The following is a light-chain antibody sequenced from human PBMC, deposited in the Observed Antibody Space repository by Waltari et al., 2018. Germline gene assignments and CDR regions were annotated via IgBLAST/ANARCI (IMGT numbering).Light chain of an antibody. CDR1: QSVSSN. CDR3: QQYNKWWT. V-gene: IGKV3-15*01. CDR2: AAS. J-gene: IGKJ1*01. Sequence: EIVMTQSPATLSASPGEKVTLSCRASQSVSSNLAWFQQKPGQAPRLPIFAASSRATDIPARFSGSGSGTEFTLIISSLQSEDSAVYYCQQYNKWWTFGQGTKVEIK.